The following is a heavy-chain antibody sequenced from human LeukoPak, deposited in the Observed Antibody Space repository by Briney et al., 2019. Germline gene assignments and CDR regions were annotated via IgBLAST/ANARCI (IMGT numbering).Heavy chain of an antibody. V-gene: IGHV3-7*02. CDR2: IKQDGSER. CDR1: GFTFSTYW. Sequence: PGGSLRLSCAASGFTFSTYWVNWVREAPGKGLEWVANIKQDGSERFYVDSVKGRFTISRDNAKNSLYLQMNSLRAEDMAVYYCARAPYSGSYSDYWGQGTLVTVSS. J-gene: IGHJ4*02. D-gene: IGHD1-26*01. CDR3: ARAPYSGSYSDY.